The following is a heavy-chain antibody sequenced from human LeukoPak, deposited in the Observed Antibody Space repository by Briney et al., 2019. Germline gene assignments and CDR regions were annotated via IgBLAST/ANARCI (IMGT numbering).Heavy chain of an antibody. CDR2: INAGNGHT. D-gene: IGHD5-24*01. J-gene: IGHJ4*02. CDR3: ARGIWSATRVDYYLDN. V-gene: IGHV1-3*01. CDR1: GYTFSGYA. Sequence: ASVKVSCKASGYTFSGYAIHWVREAPGQRFEWMGWINAGNGHTKYSQNFQGRVTITRDSSANIVYMDVSSLTSEDTAVYYCARGIWSATRVDYYLDNWGRGTLVTVS.